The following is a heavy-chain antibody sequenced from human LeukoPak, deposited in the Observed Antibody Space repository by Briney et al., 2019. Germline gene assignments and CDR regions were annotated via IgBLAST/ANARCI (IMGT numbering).Heavy chain of an antibody. V-gene: IGHV3-30*18. Sequence: GRSLRLSCAASGFTFDDYAMHWVRQAPGKGLEWVAVISYDGSNKYYADSVKGRFTISRDNSKNTLYLQMNSLRAEDTAVYYCAKDLGLPHYWGQGTLVTVSS. D-gene: IGHD5/OR15-5a*01. CDR1: GFTFDDYA. CDR3: AKDLGLPHY. J-gene: IGHJ4*02. CDR2: ISYDGSNK.